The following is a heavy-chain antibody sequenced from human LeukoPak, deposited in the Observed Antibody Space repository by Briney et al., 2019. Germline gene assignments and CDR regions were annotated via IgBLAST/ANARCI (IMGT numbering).Heavy chain of an antibody. D-gene: IGHD2-2*01. V-gene: IGHV3-23*01. Sequence: GGSLRLSCAASGFTFSSYPMSWVRQAPGKGLEWVSGISSSDSTYYADSVKGRFTISRDNSKNTLYLQMNSLRTEDTAMYYCARPSGCSSISCPGQFDPWGQGALVTVSS. J-gene: IGHJ5*02. CDR2: ISSSDST. CDR3: ARPSGCSSISCPGQFDP. CDR1: GFTFSSYP.